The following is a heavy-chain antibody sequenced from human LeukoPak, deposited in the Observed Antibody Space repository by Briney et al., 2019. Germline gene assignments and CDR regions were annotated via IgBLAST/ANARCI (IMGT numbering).Heavy chain of an antibody. Sequence: SETLSLTCAVSGYSMSSGYYWGWIRQPPGKGLEWIGSIYHSGSTYYNPSLKSRVTISVDTSKNQFSLKLSSVTAADTAVYYCARSGIAATITGYYFDYWGQGTLVTVSS. CDR1: GYSMSSGYY. V-gene: IGHV4-38-2*01. CDR3: ARSGIAATITGYYFDY. D-gene: IGHD5-12*01. CDR2: IYHSGST. J-gene: IGHJ4*02.